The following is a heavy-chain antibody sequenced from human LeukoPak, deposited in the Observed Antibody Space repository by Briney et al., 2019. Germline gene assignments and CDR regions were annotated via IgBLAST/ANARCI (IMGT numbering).Heavy chain of an antibody. D-gene: IGHD6-19*01. Sequence: GGSLSLSCAASGCSFSSYEMNWIRQAPGKGLEWVSNISPSGSTKYYADSVKGRFTITRDNAKNSLYLQMNSLRAEDTGVYYCAKLAVASADSWGQGTLVTVSS. CDR3: AKLAVASADS. J-gene: IGHJ4*02. CDR2: ISPSGSTK. V-gene: IGHV3-48*03. CDR1: GCSFSSYE.